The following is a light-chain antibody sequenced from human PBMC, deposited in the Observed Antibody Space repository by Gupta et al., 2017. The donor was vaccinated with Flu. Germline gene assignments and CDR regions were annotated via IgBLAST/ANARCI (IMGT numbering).Light chain of an antibody. V-gene: IGLV3-21*02. CDR3: QVWDSSSDPVV. J-gene: IGLJ2*01. CDR1: RIGSNS. Sequence: GQTASIICGGDRIGSNSVHWYQLRQGQAPVGVGYEDSDRPSGIPERFSGSNAGNTATLTIXRXEAEDEXDDYCQVWDSSSDPVVFGGGTKLTVL. CDR2: EDS.